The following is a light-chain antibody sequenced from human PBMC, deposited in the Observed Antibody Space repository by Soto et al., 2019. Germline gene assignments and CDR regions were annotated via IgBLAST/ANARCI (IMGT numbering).Light chain of an antibody. J-gene: IGLJ2*01. CDR3: AAWDDSLHVV. CDR2: SNN. V-gene: IGLV1-44*01. Sequence: QSVLTQPPSASGTPGQRVTISCSGSSSNIGSNTVNWYQQLPGTAPKLLIYSNNQRPSGVPDRFSGSKSGTSASLAISVLQSEDEADYYCAAWDDSLHVVFDGGTKLTVL. CDR1: SSNIGSNT.